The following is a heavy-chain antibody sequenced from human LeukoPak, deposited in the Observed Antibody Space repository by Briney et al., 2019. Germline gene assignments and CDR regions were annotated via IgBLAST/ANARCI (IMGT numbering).Heavy chain of an antibody. D-gene: IGHD3-10*01. CDR2: ISSTSSSI. J-gene: IGHJ6*02. V-gene: IGHV3-21*01. CDR1: GFTFSSST. Sequence: GGSLRLACAAPGFTFSSSTMDWVRQAPGKGLEWVSSISSTSSSIYYTDSVKGRFTISRENAKNSLYLQMNSLRAGDTAVYYCARGITMVRGVIIPYYYGMDVWGQGTTVTVSS. CDR3: ARGITMVRGVIIPYYYGMDV.